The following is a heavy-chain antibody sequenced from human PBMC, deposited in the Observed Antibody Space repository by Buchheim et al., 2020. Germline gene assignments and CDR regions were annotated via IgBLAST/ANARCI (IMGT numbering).Heavy chain of an antibody. CDR2: INPSGSST. CDR1: GYTFTSYY. Sequence: QVQLVQSGAEVKKPGASVKVSCKASGYTFTSYYMHWVRQAPGQGLEWMGIINPSGSSTSYAQKFQGRVTMTRDTSKSTVYMELSSLRSEDTAVYYCARDVWESPGAYYYGMDVWGQGTT. D-gene: IGHD1-26*01. V-gene: IGHV1-46*01. CDR3: ARDVWESPGAYYYGMDV. J-gene: IGHJ6*02.